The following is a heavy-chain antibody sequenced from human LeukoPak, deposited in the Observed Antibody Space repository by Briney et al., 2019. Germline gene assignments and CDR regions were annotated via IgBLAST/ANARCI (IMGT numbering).Heavy chain of an antibody. CDR3: ASSIVVVTARYNWFDP. CDR2: IKQDGSAK. Sequence: GGSLRLSCAASGFTFSSYWMNWVRQAPGKGLEWVANIKQDGSAKYYLDSVKGRFTISRDNAKNSLYLQLNSLRAEDTAVYYCASSIVVVTARYNWFDPWGQGTLVTVSS. V-gene: IGHV3-7*02. D-gene: IGHD2-21*02. CDR1: GFTFSSYW. J-gene: IGHJ5*02.